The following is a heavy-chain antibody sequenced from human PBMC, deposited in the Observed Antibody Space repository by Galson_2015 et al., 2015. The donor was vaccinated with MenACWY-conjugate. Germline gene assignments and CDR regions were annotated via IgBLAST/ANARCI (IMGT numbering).Heavy chain of an antibody. CDR1: GGSFSTYY. D-gene: IGHD3-10*01. CDR2: TYYSGST. J-gene: IGHJ4*02. V-gene: IGHV4-59*08. CDR3: ARLRNYFGSGSYHFDY. Sequence: SETLSLTCTVSGGSFSTYYWSWIRQPPGKGLEWIAYTYYSGSTNYNPSLKSRVTISVDTSKNQFSLKLTSVTAADTAVYYCARLRNYFGSGSYHFDYWGRGTLVTVSS.